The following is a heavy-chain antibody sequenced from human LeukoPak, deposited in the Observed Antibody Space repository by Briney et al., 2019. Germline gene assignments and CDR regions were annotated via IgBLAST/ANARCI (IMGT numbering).Heavy chain of an antibody. Sequence: GGSLRLSCAASGFTFDDYAMHWVRQAPGKGLEWVSGISWNSGSIGYADSVKGRFTISRDNAKNSLYLQMNSLRAEDTAVYYCARPMVRGVNYYYYGMDVWGQGTTVTVSS. V-gene: IGHV3-9*01. CDR2: ISWNSGSI. CDR3: ARPMVRGVNYYYYGMDV. D-gene: IGHD3-10*01. CDR1: GFTFDDYA. J-gene: IGHJ6*02.